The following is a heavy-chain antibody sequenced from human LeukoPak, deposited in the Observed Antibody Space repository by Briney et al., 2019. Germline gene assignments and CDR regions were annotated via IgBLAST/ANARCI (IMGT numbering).Heavy chain of an antibody. CDR1: GGSISSYY. J-gene: IGHJ4*02. D-gene: IGHD3-22*01. CDR3: ARVRGYYDFANTRRYYFDY. Sequence: SETLSLTCTVSGGSISSYYWSWIRQPPGKGLEWIGEINHSGSTNYNPSLKSRVTISVDTSKNQFSLKLSSVTAADTAVYYCARVRGYYDFANTRRYYFDYWGQGTLVTVSS. CDR2: INHSGST. V-gene: IGHV4-34*01.